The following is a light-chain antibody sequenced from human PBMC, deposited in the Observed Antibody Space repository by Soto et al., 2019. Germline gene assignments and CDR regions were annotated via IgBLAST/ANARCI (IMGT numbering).Light chain of an antibody. CDR2: GAS. V-gene: IGKV3-15*01. CDR1: QSVSSN. Sequence: EIVMTQSPATLSVSPGERATLSCRASQSVSSNLAWYQQKPGQAPRLLLYGASTRATGIPARLSGSGSGTEFTLIISSLQSEDFAVYYCQQYNDWPLTFGGGTKVDIK. J-gene: IGKJ4*01. CDR3: QQYNDWPLT.